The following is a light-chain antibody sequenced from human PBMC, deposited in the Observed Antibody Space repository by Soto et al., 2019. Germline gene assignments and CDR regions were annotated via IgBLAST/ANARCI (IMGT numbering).Light chain of an antibody. J-gene: IGKJ5*01. CDR1: RSVSSSY. Sequence: EIVLTQSPGTLSLSPGEGATFSCRASRSVSSSYIAWYQQRPGQTPSLLIYGASTRATGIPDRFSVSRSRTHFTLTITCLEPGDFAVYYSQPFGVPTF. CDR3: QPFGVPT. V-gene: IGKV3-20*01. CDR2: GAS.